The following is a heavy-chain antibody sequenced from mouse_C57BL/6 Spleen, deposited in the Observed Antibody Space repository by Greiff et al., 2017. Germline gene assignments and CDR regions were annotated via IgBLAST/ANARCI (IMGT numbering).Heavy chain of an antibody. J-gene: IGHJ4*01. CDR3: ARWNYGSSYKSAMDY. CDR2: IYPRSGNT. D-gene: IGHD1-1*01. CDR1: GYTFTSYG. Sequence: QVQLQQSGAELARPGASVKLSCKASGYTFTSYGISWVKQRTGQGLEWIGEIYPRSGNTYYNEKFKGKATLTADKSSSTAYMELRSLTSEDSAVYFCARWNYGSSYKSAMDYWGQGTSVTVSS. V-gene: IGHV1-81*01.